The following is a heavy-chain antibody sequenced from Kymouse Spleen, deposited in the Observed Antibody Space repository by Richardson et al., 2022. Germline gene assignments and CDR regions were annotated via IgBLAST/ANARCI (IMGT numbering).Heavy chain of an antibody. CDR3: ARGRGITMVRGVILFDY. D-gene: IGHD3-10*01. J-gene: IGHJ4*02. CDR1: GGSFSGYY. CDR2: INHSGST. Sequence: QVQLQQWGAGLLKPSETLSLTCAVYGGSFSGYYWSWIRQPPGKGLEWIGEINHSGSTNYNPSLKSRVTISVDTSKNQFSLKLSSVTAADTAVYYCARGRGITMVRGVILFDYWGQGTLVTVSS. V-gene: IGHV4-34*01.